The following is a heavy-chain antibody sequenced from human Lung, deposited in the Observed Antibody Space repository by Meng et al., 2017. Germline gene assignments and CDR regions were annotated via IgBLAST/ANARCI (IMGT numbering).Heavy chain of an antibody. D-gene: IGHD3-10*01. J-gene: IGHJ4*02. CDR3: AKGGVAQGRGY. V-gene: IGHV3-23*01. CDR1: GFTFSNYA. CDR2: ISTSGRIT. Sequence: SWAASGFTFSNYAMNWVRQAPGKGLEWVSVISTSGRITYYADSVKGRFTISRDNSQNTVHLQMNSLTAEDTALYYCAKGGVAQGRGYWGQGTLVTVSS.